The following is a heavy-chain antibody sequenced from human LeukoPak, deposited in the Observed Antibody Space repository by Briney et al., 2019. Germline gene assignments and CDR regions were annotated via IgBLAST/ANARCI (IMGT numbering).Heavy chain of an antibody. V-gene: IGHV1-46*01. J-gene: IGHJ5*02. Sequence: GASVKVSCKASGYTFTSYYMHWVRQAPGQGLEWMGIINPSGGSTSYAQKFQGRVTMTRDMSTSTVYMELSSLRSEDTAVYYCARDGYSYDSSGYFLDNWFDPWGQGTLVTVSS. CDR3: ARDGYSYDSSGYFLDNWFDP. CDR1: GYTFTSYY. CDR2: INPSGGST. D-gene: IGHD3-22*01.